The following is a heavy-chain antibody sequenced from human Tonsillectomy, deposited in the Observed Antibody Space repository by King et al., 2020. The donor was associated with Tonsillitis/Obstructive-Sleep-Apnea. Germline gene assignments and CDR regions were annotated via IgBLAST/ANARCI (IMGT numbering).Heavy chain of an antibody. CDR1: GFTFSDYW. J-gene: IGHJ3*02. Sequence: VQLVESGGGLVQPGGSLRLSCAASGFTFSDYWMHWVRQAPRKGLVWVSRINGDGISTTYADSVKGRFTISRDNAKNTLYLQMNSLRAEDTAVYYCARDLEGAASDAFDIWGQGTMVTVSS. V-gene: IGHV3-74*01. D-gene: IGHD6-13*01. CDR3: ARDLEGAASDAFDI. CDR2: INGDGIST.